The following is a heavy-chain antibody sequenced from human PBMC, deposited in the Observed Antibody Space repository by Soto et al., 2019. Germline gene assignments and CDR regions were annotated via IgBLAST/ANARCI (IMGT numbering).Heavy chain of an antibody. V-gene: IGHV4-31*03. Sequence: SETLSLTCTVSGGSISSGGYYWSWIRQHPGKGLEWIGYIYYSGSTYYNPSLKSRVTISVDTSKNQFSLKLSSVTAADTAVYYCARDPMERSGFHHAYHYYGMDVWGQGTTVTVSS. CDR2: IYYSGST. D-gene: IGHD1-1*01. CDR3: ARDPMERSGFHHAYHYYGMDV. J-gene: IGHJ6*02. CDR1: GGSISSGGYY.